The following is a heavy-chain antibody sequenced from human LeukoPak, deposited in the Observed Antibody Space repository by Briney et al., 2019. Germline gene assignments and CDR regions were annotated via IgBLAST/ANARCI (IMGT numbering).Heavy chain of an antibody. CDR2: INPNSGGT. D-gene: IGHD3-10*01. J-gene: IGHJ4*02. Sequence: ASVKVSCKASGYTFTGYYMHWVLQAPGQGLEWMECINPNSGGTNYAQKFQGWVTMTRDTSISTAYMELSSLRSEDTAVYYCARAPRYGSGSYYNAGWGQGTLVTVSS. V-gene: IGHV1-2*04. CDR1: GYTFTGYY. CDR3: ARAPRYGSGSYYNAG.